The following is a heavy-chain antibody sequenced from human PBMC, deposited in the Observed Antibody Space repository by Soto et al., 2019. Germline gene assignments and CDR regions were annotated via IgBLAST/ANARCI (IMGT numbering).Heavy chain of an antibody. CDR3: ARHGTWNDY. J-gene: IGHJ4*02. D-gene: IGHD1-1*01. CDR2: IYYSGST. Sequence: SETLSLTCTVSGGSISSSSYYWGWIRQPPGKGLEWIGSIYYSGSTYYNPSLKSRVTISVDTSKNQFSLKLSSVTAADTAVYYCARHGTWNDYWGQGTLVTVSS. V-gene: IGHV4-39*01. CDR1: GGSISSSSYY.